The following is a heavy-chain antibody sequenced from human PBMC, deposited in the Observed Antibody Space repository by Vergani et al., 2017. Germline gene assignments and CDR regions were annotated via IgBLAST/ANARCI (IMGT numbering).Heavy chain of an antibody. CDR2: IYSGGST. CDR3: ARAHRYYGGNIVVRGLYYFDY. D-gene: IGHD4-23*01. Sequence: EVQLVESGGGLIQPGGSLRLSCAASGFTVSSNYMSWVRQAPGKGLEWVSVIYSGGSTYYADSVKGRFTNSRDNSKNTLYLQMNSLRAEDTAVYYCARAHRYYGGNIVVRGLYYFDYWGQGTLVTVSS. V-gene: IGHV3-53*01. CDR1: GFTVSSNY. J-gene: IGHJ4*02.